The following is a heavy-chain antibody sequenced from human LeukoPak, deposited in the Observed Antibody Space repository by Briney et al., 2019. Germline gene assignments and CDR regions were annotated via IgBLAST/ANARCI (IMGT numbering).Heavy chain of an antibody. Sequence: ASVKVSCKASGYTFTSYGISWVRQAPGQGLEWMGWISAYNGNTNYAQKLQGRVTMTTDTSTSTAYMELRSLRSDDTAVYYCASDFESSGYYYAFGYWGQGTLVTVSS. V-gene: IGHV1-18*01. CDR1: GYTFTSYG. D-gene: IGHD3-22*01. CDR3: ASDFESSGYYYAFGY. J-gene: IGHJ4*02. CDR2: ISAYNGNT.